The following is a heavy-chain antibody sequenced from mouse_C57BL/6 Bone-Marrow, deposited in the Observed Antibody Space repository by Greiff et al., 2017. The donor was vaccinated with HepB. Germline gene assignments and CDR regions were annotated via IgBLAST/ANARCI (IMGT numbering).Heavy chain of an antibody. CDR2: IYPRSGNT. V-gene: IGHV1-81*01. CDR3: ARLGLRTFDY. J-gene: IGHJ2*01. CDR1: GYTFTSYG. Sequence: VKLMESGAELARPGASVKLSCKASGYTFTSYGISWVKQRTGQGLECIGEIYPRSGNTYYNEKFKGKATLTADKSSSTAYMELRSLTSEDSAVYFCARLGLRTFDYWGQVATLTSSS. D-gene: IGHD1-1*01.